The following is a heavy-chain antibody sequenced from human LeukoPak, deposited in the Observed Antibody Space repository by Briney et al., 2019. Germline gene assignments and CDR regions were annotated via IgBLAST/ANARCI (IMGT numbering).Heavy chain of an antibody. CDR3: ARVRRAGAPIYFDY. J-gene: IGHJ4*02. CDR1: GFIFSSYS. CDR2: ISTSGSPI. D-gene: IGHD5-24*01. V-gene: IGHV3-48*02. Sequence: GGSLRLSCTASGFIFSSYSMNWFRQAPGKGLEWLSYISTSGSPIYYADSVRGRFIISRDNAKNSLFLQMNSLGDEDTAVYYCARVRRAGAPIYFDYWGQGTLVTVSS.